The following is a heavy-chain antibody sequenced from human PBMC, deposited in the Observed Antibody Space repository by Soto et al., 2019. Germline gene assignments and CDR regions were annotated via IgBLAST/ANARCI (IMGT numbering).Heavy chain of an antibody. CDR2: IYHSGST. CDR1: GGSISSGGYS. J-gene: IGHJ5*02. CDR3: ARDSSSWYGDGFDP. D-gene: IGHD6-13*01. Sequence: SETLSLTCAVSGGSISSGGYSWSWIRQPPGKGLEWIGYIYHSGSTYYNPSLKSRVTISVDRSKNQFSLKLSSVTAADTAVYYCARDSSSWYGDGFDPWGQGTLVTVSS. V-gene: IGHV4-30-2*01.